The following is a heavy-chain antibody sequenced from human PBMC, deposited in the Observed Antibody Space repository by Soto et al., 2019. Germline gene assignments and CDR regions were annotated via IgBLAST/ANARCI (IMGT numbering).Heavy chain of an antibody. V-gene: IGHV1-69*11. CDR1: RGTFSSSV. CDR2: IIPILGTP. J-gene: IGHJ5*02. CDR3: AKGGDTDLDWFDP. Sequence: QVQLVQSGAEVKKVGSSVKVSCKASRGTFSSSVISWVRQAPGQGLEWMGGIIPILGTPNYAQDFQGRVTIAADESTSIVYLELNSLRADDTAVYYCAKGGDTDLDWFDPWGQGTLVTVSS. D-gene: IGHD5-18*01.